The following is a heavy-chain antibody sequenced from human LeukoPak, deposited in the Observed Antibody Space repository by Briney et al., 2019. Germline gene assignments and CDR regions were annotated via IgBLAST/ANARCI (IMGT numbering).Heavy chain of an antibody. CDR2: INPNSGGT. CDR1: GYTFTGYY. D-gene: IGHD2-2*01. Sequence: ASVKVSCKASGYTFTGYYMHWVRQAPGQGLEWMGWINPNSGGTNYAQKFQGRVTMTRDTSISTAYMELSRLRSDDTAVYYCAIYPRNIVVVPAAIWGQGTLVIVSS. V-gene: IGHV1-2*02. J-gene: IGHJ4*02. CDR3: AIYPRNIVVVPAAI.